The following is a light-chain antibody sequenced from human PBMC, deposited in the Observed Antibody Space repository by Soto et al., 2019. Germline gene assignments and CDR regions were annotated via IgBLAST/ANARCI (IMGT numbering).Light chain of an antibody. CDR2: GNS. Sequence: QSVLTQPPSVSGAPGQRVTISCTGSRSNIGAGYDVHWYQQLPGTAPKRLIYGNSNRPSGVPDLFSGSKSGTSASLAITGLQAEDEADYYCQSYDSSLSGWVFGGGTKVTVL. CDR1: RSNIGAGYD. J-gene: IGLJ3*02. CDR3: QSYDSSLSGWV. V-gene: IGLV1-40*01.